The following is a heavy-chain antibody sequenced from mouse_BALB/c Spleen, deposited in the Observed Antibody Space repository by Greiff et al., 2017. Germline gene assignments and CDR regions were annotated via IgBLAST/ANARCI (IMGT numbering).Heavy chain of an antibody. J-gene: IGHJ4*01. Sequence: VQGVESGPGLVQPSQSLSITCTVSGFSLTSYGVHWVRQSPGKGLEWLGVIWSGGSTDYNAAFISRLSISKDNSKSQVFFKMNSLQANDTAIYYCARRSSDYYGYAMDYWGQGTSVTVSS. CDR3: ARRSSDYYGYAMDY. CDR2: IWSGGST. V-gene: IGHV2-2*02. CDR1: GFSLTSYG. D-gene: IGHD1-1*01.